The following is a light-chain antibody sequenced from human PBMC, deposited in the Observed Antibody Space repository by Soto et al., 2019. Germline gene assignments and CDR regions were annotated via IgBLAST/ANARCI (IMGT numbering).Light chain of an antibody. Sequence: DIQMTQSPSSLSASVGDRVTITCRSSQGIRSDLGWYQQKPGKAPKRLIYGASSLQSGVPSRFSGSGSGTEFPLTISSLQPEDFATYYCLQHNRYPPTFGGGTKVEIK. CDR2: GAS. V-gene: IGKV1-17*01. CDR3: LQHNRYPPT. J-gene: IGKJ4*01. CDR1: QGIRSD.